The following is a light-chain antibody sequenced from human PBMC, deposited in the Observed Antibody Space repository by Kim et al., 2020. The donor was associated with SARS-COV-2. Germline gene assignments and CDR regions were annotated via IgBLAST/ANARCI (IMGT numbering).Light chain of an antibody. CDR3: NSRDSSVNHLRI. CDR1: SLKTYY. Sequence: SSELTQDPAVSVALGQTVRITCQGDSLKTYYASWYQQKPGQAPVLVIYGKNNRPSGIPDRFSGSSSGNTTSLTITGAQAEDEADYYCNSRDSSVNHLRIFGGGTQLTVL. CDR2: GKN. J-gene: IGLJ2*01. V-gene: IGLV3-19*01.